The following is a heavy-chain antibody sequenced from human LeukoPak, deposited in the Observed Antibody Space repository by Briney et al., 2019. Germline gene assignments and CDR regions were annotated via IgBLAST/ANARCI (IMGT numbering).Heavy chain of an antibody. CDR3: ATDGAEFDC. Sequence: GGSLRLSCAASGFTLNVYYRSCIRPAPGKGLEWLSYINIGGTNTHYADSVKGRFTIYRDNAKKSLYLEMSNLRAEDTAVYYCATDGAEFDCWGQGVLVTVSS. CDR1: GFTLNVYY. J-gene: IGHJ5*01. CDR2: INIGGTNT. V-gene: IGHV3-11*01.